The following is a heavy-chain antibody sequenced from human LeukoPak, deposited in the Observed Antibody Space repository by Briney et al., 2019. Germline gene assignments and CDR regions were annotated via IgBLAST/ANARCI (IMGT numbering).Heavy chain of an antibody. J-gene: IGHJ6*02. V-gene: IGHV4-59*12. CDR1: GGSISSYY. CDR3: ARTRILVGMDV. CDR2: IYYSGST. D-gene: IGHD2-8*02. Sequence: SETLSLTCTVSGGSISSYYWSWIRQPPGKGVEWIGSIYYSGSTYYNPSLKSRVTISVDTSKNQFSLKLSSVTAADTAVYYCARTRILVGMDVWGQGTTVTVSS.